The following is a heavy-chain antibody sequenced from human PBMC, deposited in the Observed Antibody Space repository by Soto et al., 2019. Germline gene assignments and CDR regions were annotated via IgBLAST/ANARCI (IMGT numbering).Heavy chain of an antibody. J-gene: IGHJ4*02. CDR2: IYNSGGS. CDR1: GASVRSGDYY. Sequence: PSETLSLTCSVSGASVRSGDYYWSSIRQAPGKGLEWIGYIYNSGGSYYNPSLKGRLTISIDTSKNQFSLKLNSVTAADTAIYSCVGTGTTDDYWGRGTRGTVSS. CDR3: VGTGTTDDY. D-gene: IGHD4-17*01. V-gene: IGHV4-30-4*01.